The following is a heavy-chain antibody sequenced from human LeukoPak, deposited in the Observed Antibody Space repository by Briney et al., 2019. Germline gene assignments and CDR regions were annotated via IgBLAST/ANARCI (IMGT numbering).Heavy chain of an antibody. CDR1: GGSISNYY. Sequence: SETLSLTGTVSGGSISNYYWNWIRQPPGKGLEWIGYIDYSGSTNYNPSLKSRVTISLATSENQFSLKLSSVTAADTAVYYCARAFSGYPLQGGFDPWGQGTLVTVSS. CDR3: ARAFSGYPLQGGFDP. V-gene: IGHV4-59*01. J-gene: IGHJ5*02. CDR2: IDYSGST. D-gene: IGHD3-22*01.